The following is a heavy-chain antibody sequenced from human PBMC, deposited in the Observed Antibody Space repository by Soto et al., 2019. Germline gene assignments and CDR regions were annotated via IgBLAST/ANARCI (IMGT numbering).Heavy chain of an antibody. V-gene: IGHV4-34*01. D-gene: IGHD2-2*01. CDR2: INHSGST. CDR3: ARLHIVVVPAATRSIWFDP. J-gene: IGHJ5*02. CDR1: GGSFSGYY. Sequence: SETLSLTCAVYGGSFSGYYWSWIRQPPGKGLEWIGEINHSGSTNYNPSLKSRVTISVDTSKNQFSLKLSSVTAADTAVYYCARLHIVVVPAATRSIWFDPWGQGTLVTVSS.